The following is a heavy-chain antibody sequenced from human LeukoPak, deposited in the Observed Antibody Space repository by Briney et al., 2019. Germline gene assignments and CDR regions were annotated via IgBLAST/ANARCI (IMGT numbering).Heavy chain of an antibody. D-gene: IGHD6-19*01. Sequence: GGSLRFSGAASGFTFGSYARYLVREAAGKGLEWVSGISGSGGSTFYADSVKRRFTISRDNSENTVYLQMNSLRADDTAVYYCAKTPAGYSSGRYPGWPVDYWGQGTLVTVSS. CDR1: GFTFGSYA. CDR2: ISGSGGST. J-gene: IGHJ4*02. V-gene: IGHV3-23*01. CDR3: AKTPAGYSSGRYPGWPVDY.